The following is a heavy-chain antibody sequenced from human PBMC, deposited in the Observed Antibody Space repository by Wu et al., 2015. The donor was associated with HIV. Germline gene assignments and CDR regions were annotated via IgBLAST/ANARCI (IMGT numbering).Heavy chain of an antibody. CDR1: GYIFTSYG. D-gene: IGHD6-19*01. CDR2: ISAYNGKT. Sequence: QVQLVQSGAEVKKPGASVKVSCKASGYIFTSYGISWVRQAPGQGLEWMGWISAYNGKTNYAQKLQGRVTMTTDKSTSTAYMELRSLRSDDTAVYYCARDTSGWYPLNGYFDYWGQGTLVTVSS. J-gene: IGHJ4*02. V-gene: IGHV1-18*01. CDR3: ARDTSGWYPLNGYFDY.